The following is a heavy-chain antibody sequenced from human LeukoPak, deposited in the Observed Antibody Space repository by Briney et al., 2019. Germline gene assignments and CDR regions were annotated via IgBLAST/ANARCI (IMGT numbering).Heavy chain of an antibody. Sequence: GGSLRLSCAASGFTFSSYAMVWVRQAPGKGLEWVSGISGSGSNTYYADSVKGRFTISRDNSKSTLYLQMNSLRAEDTAVYYCWALRSNWFDPWGQGTLVTVSS. V-gene: IGHV3-23*01. CDR1: GFTFSSYA. CDR2: ISGSGSNT. J-gene: IGHJ5*02. D-gene: IGHD4-17*01. CDR3: WALRSNWFDP.